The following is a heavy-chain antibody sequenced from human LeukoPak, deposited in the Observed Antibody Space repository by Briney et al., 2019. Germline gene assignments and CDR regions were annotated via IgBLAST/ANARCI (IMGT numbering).Heavy chain of an antibody. J-gene: IGHJ4*02. Sequence: PGGSLRLSCAASGFTFSSYSMNWVRQAPGKGLEWVSSISSRSSYIYYADSVKGRFTISRDNAKNSLYLQMNSLRAEDTAVYYCAKEVDSSSSDWGQGTLVTVSS. CDR3: AKEVDSSSSD. CDR1: GFTFSSYS. V-gene: IGHV3-21*04. D-gene: IGHD6-6*01. CDR2: ISSRSSYI.